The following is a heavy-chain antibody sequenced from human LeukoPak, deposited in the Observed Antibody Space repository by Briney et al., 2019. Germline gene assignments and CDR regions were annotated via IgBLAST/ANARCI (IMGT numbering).Heavy chain of an antibody. CDR1: GYTFTGYY. V-gene: IGHV1-2*02. CDR3: ARRGQWLVPSDFDY. D-gene: IGHD6-19*01. Sequence: ASVKVSCKASGYTFTGYYMHWVRQAPGQGLEWMGWINPNSGGTNYAQKFQDRVTMTRDTSISTAYMELSRLRSDDTAVYYCARRGQWLVPSDFDYWGQGTLVTVSS. J-gene: IGHJ4*02. CDR2: INPNSGGT.